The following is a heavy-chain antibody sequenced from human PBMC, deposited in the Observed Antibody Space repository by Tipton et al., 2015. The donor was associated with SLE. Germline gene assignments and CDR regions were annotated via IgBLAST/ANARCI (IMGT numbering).Heavy chain of an antibody. V-gene: IGHV4-59*12. J-gene: IGHJ4*02. Sequence: TLSLTCSVSGGSISSNYWIWIRQPPGKGLEWIGYISDGGGTNYNPSLKSRVTISVDTSKNQFSLKLSSVTAADTAVYYCARGIVAAFYYWGQGTLVTVSS. CDR1: GGSISSNY. CDR3: ARGIVAAFYY. CDR2: ISDGGGT. D-gene: IGHD6-6*01.